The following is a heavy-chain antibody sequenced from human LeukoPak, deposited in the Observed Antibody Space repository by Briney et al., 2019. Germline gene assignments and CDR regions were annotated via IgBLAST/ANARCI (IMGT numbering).Heavy chain of an antibody. CDR1: GFTFSSYA. CDR2: ISYDGSNK. J-gene: IGHJ4*02. V-gene: IGHV3-30*04. D-gene: IGHD2-21*01. CDR3: AKDFRIGYSAHFDY. Sequence: GGSLRLSCAASGFTFSSYAMHWVRQAPGKGLEWVAVISYDGSNKYYADSVKGRFTISRDNSKNTLYLQMDSLRGEDTAVYYCAKDFRIGYSAHFDYWGQGALVTVSS.